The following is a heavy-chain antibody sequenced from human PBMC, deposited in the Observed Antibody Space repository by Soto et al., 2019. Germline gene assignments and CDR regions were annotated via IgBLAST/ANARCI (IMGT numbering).Heavy chain of an antibody. V-gene: IGHV1-69*13. J-gene: IGHJ4*02. CDR1: GGTVSSYA. CDR2: FIPIFVSA. D-gene: IGHD3-10*01. CDR3: ARDLSSDSTGFRGYDL. Sequence: ASVKVSCKASGGTVSSYAITWVRQAPGKGLEWMGVFIPIFVSAHYAQKFQGRVIITADESTSTAYMELSGLRSEDTAIYYCARDLSSDSTGFRGYDLWGQGTLVTVSS.